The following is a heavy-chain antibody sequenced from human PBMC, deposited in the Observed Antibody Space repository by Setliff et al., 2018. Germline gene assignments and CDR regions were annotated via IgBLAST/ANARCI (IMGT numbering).Heavy chain of an antibody. CDR1: GGSISSGSYY. V-gene: IGHV4-61*02. J-gene: IGHJ6*03. CDR3: ARELFYYYMDV. Sequence: PSETLSLTCTVSGGSISSGSYYWSWIRQPAGKGLEWIGRIYTSGSTYYNPSLKSRVTISVDTSKNQFSLNLSSLTAADTAVYYCARELFYYYMDVWGKGTTVTVS. CDR2: IYTSGST.